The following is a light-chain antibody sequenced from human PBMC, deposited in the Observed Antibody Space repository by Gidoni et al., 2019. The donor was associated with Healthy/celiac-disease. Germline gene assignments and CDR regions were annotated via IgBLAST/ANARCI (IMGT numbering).Light chain of an antibody. J-gene: IGLJ3*02. V-gene: IGLV2-23*02. CDR1: SSDVGSYNL. Sequence: QSALTQPAAVSGSPGQSITITCTGTSSDVGSYNLVSWYQQHPGKAPKLMIDEVIKRPSGVSNRFSGSKSGNTASLTISGLQAEDEADYYCCSYAGSSTFEFGGGTKLTVL. CDR3: CSYAGSSTFE. CDR2: EVI.